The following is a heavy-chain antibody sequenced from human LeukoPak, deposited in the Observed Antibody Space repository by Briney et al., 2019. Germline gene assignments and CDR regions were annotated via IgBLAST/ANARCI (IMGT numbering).Heavy chain of an antibody. J-gene: IGHJ5*02. D-gene: IGHD3-16*02. Sequence: GGSLRLSCAASGFTFSSYGMHWVRQAPGKGLEWVAVISYDGSNKYYADSVKGRFTISRDNSKNTLYLQMNSLRAEDTAVYYCAKDMYDYVWGSYRHNWFDPWGQGTPVTVSS. CDR3: AKDMYDYVWGSYRHNWFDP. V-gene: IGHV3-30*18. CDR1: GFTFSSYG. CDR2: ISYDGSNK.